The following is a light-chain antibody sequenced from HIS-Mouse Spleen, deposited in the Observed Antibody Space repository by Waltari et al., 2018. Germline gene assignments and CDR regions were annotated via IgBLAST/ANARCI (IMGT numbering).Light chain of an antibody. CDR1: SPHIGSNY. J-gene: IGLJ3*02. V-gene: IGLV1-47*01. Sequence: QSVLTQPPSASGTPGQRVTISCFGSSPHIGSNYVYWYHQLPGTAPKLLIYRNNQRPSGVPDRFSGSKSGTSASLAISGLRSEDEADYYCAAWDDSLSGPWVFGGGTKLTVL. CDR2: RNN. CDR3: AAWDDSLSGPWV.